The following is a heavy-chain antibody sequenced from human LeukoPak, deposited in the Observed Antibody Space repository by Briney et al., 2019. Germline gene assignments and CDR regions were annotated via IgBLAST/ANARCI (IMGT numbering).Heavy chain of an antibody. Sequence: GASVKVSCKASGYTFTSYYMHWVRQAPGQGLEWMGIINPSGGSTSCAQKFQGRVTMTRDMSTSTVYMELSSLRSEDTAVYYCARASSSGWYYFDYWGQGTLVTVSS. CDR2: INPSGGST. CDR3: ARASSSGWYYFDY. J-gene: IGHJ4*02. CDR1: GYTFTSYY. V-gene: IGHV1-46*01. D-gene: IGHD6-19*01.